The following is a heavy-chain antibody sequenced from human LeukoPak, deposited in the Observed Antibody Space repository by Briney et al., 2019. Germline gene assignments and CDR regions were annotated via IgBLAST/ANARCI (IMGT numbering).Heavy chain of an antibody. V-gene: IGHV4-38-2*02. D-gene: IGHD4-17*01. CDR1: GGSFSGYY. J-gene: IGHJ5*02. Sequence: SETLSLTCAVYGGSFSGYYWGWIRQPPGKGLEWIGSIYHSGSTYYNPSLKSRVTISVDTSKNQFSLKLSSVTAADTAVYYCARERTTVTLGGWFDPWGQGTLVTVSS. CDR3: ARERTTVTLGGWFDP. CDR2: IYHSGST.